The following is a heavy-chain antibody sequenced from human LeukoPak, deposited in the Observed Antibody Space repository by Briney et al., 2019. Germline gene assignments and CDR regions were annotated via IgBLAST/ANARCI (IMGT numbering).Heavy chain of an antibody. Sequence: PGESLRLSCAASGFTFSSYVMSWVRQAPGKGLEWVSAISGSGGTIYYADSVKGRFTISRDNSKNTLYLQMNSLRAEDTAVYYCAKDPRTGMAGSCYFDLWGRGTLVTVSS. CDR3: AKDPRTGMAGSCYFDL. V-gene: IGHV3-23*01. D-gene: IGHD6-19*01. J-gene: IGHJ2*01. CDR1: GFTFSSYV. CDR2: ISGSGGTI.